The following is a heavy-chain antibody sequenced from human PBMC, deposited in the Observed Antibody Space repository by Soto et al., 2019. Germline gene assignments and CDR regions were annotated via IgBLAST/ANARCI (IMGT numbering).Heavy chain of an antibody. CDR2: IYFRGNT. D-gene: IGHD3-22*01. J-gene: IGHJ3*02. V-gene: IGHV4-31*03. Sequence: TPSLTCIFSGDTIRRIDYYWTWISQHPEKGLEWIGNIYFRGNTYYSPSLESRLTISVDTSKNQFSLKLTSVTAADTAVYYCAREGGSYDSGGYLIRGAFDIWGQGTMVTVAS. CDR1: GDTIRRIDYY. CDR3: AREGGSYDSGGYLIRGAFDI.